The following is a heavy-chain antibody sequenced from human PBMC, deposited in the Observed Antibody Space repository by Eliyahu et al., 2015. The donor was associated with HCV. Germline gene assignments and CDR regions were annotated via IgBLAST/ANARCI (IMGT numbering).Heavy chain of an antibody. V-gene: IGHV1-69*08. D-gene: IGHD2-21*02. CDR2: IISIPGTT. Sequence: QVHLVQSGAEVKKPGSXVKVXCKASGGSFSSYTLSWVRQAPGQGLEWMGRIISIPGTTNYALKFQGRLTITADSSSNTIYMELSSLNSEDTAVYYCAGPSNCAGDCYDGFDAWGQGTMVIVSS. J-gene: IGHJ3*01. CDR3: AGPSNCAGDCYDGFDA. CDR1: GGSFSSYT.